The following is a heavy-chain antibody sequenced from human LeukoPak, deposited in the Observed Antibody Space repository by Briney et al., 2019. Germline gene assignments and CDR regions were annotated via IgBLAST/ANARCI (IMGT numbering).Heavy chain of an antibody. CDR1: GFTFSSYW. CDR2: ISSSSSYI. D-gene: IGHD3-10*01. V-gene: IGHV3-21*01. Sequence: EGSLRLSCAASGFTFSSYWMSWVRQAPGKGLEWVSSISSSSSYIYYADSVKGRFTISRDNAKDSLYLQMNSLRAEDTAVYYCARDYYGSDDYWGKGTLVTVSS. CDR3: ARDYYGSDDY. J-gene: IGHJ4*02.